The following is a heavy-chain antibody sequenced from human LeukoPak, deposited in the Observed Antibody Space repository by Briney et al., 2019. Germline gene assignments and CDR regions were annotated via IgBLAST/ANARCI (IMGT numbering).Heavy chain of an antibody. J-gene: IGHJ4*02. CDR3: ARGRIEAAGILDY. Sequence: SETLSLTCTVSGGSISGYYWNWIRQPPGKGLEWLGYIYYSGSTNYNPSLKSRVTISVDTSKNQFSLKLSSVAAADTAVYYCARGRIEAAGILDYWGQGTLVTVSS. CDR2: IYYSGST. D-gene: IGHD6-13*01. CDR1: GGSISGYY. V-gene: IGHV4-59*08.